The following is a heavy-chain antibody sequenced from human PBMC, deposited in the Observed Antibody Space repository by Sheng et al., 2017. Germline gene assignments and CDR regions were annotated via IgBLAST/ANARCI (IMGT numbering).Heavy chain of an antibody. V-gene: IGHV3-74*02. J-gene: IGHJ4*02. CDR2: INTDASGI. D-gene: IGHD2-2*01. Sequence: EVMLLESGGGLAQPGGSLRLSCAASGFTFSGYWMHWVRQAPGEGLVWVSRINTDASGINYADSVKGRFTISRDNARNTLYLQMNSLRVEDTAVYYCARSCTTTSCYAEDWGQGTLVTVSS. CDR1: GFTFSGYW. CDR3: ARSCTTTSCYAED.